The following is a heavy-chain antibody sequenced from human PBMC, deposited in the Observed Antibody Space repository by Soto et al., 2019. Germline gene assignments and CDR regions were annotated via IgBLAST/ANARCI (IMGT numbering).Heavy chain of an antibody. Sequence: PSETLSLTCTVSGGSISSYYWSWIRQPAGKGLEWIGRIYTSGSTNYNPPLKSRVTMSVDTSKSQFSLKLSPVTAADTAVYYCARDFLVGDLDYWAREPWSPSPQ. V-gene: IGHV4-4*07. CDR3: ARDFLVGDLDY. D-gene: IGHD4-17*01. J-gene: IGHJ4*02. CDR1: GGSISSYY. CDR2: IYTSGST.